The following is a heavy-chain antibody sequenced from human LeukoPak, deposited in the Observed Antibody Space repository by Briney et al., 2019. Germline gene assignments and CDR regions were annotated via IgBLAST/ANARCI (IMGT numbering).Heavy chain of an antibody. V-gene: IGHV3-7*01. CDR1: GFTLRSYL. J-gene: IGHJ4*02. D-gene: IGHD3-3*01. Sequence: GGSLRLSCAASGFTLRSYLMSGLRQAPGRGLEGVANIKQDESEKYYVDSVKGRFTISRDNARNSLYLQMNSLRAEDTAVYYCARDFTEPRITMFGVAWRGYFDYWGQGTLVTVSS. CDR3: ARDFTEPRITMFGVAWRGYFDY. CDR2: IKQDESEK.